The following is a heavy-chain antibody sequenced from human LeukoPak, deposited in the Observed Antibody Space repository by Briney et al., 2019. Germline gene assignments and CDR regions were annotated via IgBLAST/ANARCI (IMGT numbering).Heavy chain of an antibody. CDR1: GYTFTGYY. J-gene: IGHJ2*01. Sequence: ASVKVSCKASGYTFTGYYMHWVRQAPGQGLEGMGWINPNSGGTNYAQKLQGRVTMTRDTSISPAYMELSRLRSDDTAVYYCARGSVVVVAANYWYFDLWGRGTLVTVSS. CDR2: INPNSGGT. D-gene: IGHD2-15*01. V-gene: IGHV1-2*02. CDR3: ARGSVVVVAANYWYFDL.